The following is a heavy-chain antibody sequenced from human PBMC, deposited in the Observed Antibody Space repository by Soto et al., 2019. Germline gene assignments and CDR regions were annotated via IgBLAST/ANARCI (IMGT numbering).Heavy chain of an antibody. J-gene: IGHJ6*02. CDR3: ARDLSAAAAGYYYYYGMDV. CDR1: GYTLTGYY. D-gene: IGHD6-13*01. Sequence: ASVKVSCKASGYTLTGYYMHWVRQAPGQGLEWMGWINPNSGGTNYAQKFQGWVTMTRDTSISTAYMELSRLRSDDTAVYYCARDLSAAAAGYYYYYGMDVWGQGTTVTVS. CDR2: INPNSGGT. V-gene: IGHV1-2*04.